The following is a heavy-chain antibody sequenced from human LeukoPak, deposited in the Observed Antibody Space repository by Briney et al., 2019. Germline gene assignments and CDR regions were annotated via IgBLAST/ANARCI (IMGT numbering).Heavy chain of an antibody. CDR3: ARGTSSSWYQPLI. V-gene: IGHV1-69*13. Sequence: ASVKVSCKASGGTCSSYAISWVRQAPGQGLAWMGGIIPIFGTANYAQKFQGRVTITADESTSTAYMELSSLRSEDTAVYYCARGTSSSWYQPLIWGQGTLVTVSS. CDR2: IIPIFGTA. CDR1: GGTCSSYA. D-gene: IGHD6-13*01. J-gene: IGHJ4*02.